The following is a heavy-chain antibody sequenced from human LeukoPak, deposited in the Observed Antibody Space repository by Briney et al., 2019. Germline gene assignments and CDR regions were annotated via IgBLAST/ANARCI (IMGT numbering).Heavy chain of an antibody. V-gene: IGHV4-59*01. CDR2: IYYSGST. CDR3: ARVQTPTDYYDSSGHFDY. CDR1: GGSFSGYY. Sequence: SETLSLTCAVYGGSFSGYYWSWIRQPPGKGLEWIGYIYYSGSTNYNPSLKSRVTISVDTSKNQFSLKLSSVTAADTAVYYCARVQTPTDYYDSSGHFDYWGQGTLVTVSS. J-gene: IGHJ4*02. D-gene: IGHD3-22*01.